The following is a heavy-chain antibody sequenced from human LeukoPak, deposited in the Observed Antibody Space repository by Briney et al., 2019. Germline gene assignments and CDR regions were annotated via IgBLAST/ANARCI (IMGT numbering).Heavy chain of an antibody. CDR1: GFTFDDYA. CDR3: AKAVPNWAWYFDL. V-gene: IGHV3-9*03. CDR2: ISWNSGSI. D-gene: IGHD7-27*01. J-gene: IGHJ2*01. Sequence: PGGSLRLSCAASGFTFDDYAMHWVRQAPGKGLEWVSGISWNSGSIGYADSVKGRFTISRDNAKNSLYLQMNSLRAEDMALYYCAKAVPNWAWYFDLWGRGTLVTVSS.